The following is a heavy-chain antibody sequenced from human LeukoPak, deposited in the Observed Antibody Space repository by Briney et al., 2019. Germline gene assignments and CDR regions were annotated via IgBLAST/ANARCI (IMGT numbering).Heavy chain of an antibody. Sequence: GESLRLSCAASGFTFSSYSMNWVRQAPGKGLEWVSSISSSSSYIYYADSVKGRFTISRDNAKNSLYLQMNSLRAEDTAVYYCARGLHSVTDYMDVWGKGTTVTVSS. V-gene: IGHV3-21*01. CDR2: ISSSSSYI. J-gene: IGHJ6*03. CDR3: ARGLHSVTDYMDV. D-gene: IGHD2-21*02. CDR1: GFTFSSYS.